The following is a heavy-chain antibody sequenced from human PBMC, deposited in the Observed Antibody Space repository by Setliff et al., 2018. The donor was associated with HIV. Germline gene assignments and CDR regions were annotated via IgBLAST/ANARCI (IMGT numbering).Heavy chain of an antibody. V-gene: IGHV4-59*11. J-gene: IGHJ4*02. Sequence: SETLSLTCTVSGGSISSHYWSWIRQPPGKGLEWIGSIYYSGSTNYNPSLKGRVTISVDTSKNQFSLKLSSVTAADTAVYYCARDRGYGSGNYNGYWGQGTLVTVSS. CDR2: IYYSGST. CDR3: ARDRGYGSGNYNGY. CDR1: GGSISSHY. D-gene: IGHD3-10*01.